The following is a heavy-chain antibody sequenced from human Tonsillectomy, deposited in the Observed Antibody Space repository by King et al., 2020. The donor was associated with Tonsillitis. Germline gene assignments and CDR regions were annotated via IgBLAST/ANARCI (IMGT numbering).Heavy chain of an antibody. CDR2: IYTSGST. Sequence: HVQLQESGPGLVKPSETLSLTCTVSGGSISSYYWSWIRQPAGKGLEWIGRIYTSGSTNYNPSLKSRVTMSVDTSKNQFSLKLSSVTAADPAVYYCAGDRYGDYRAFDYFDYWGQGTLVTVSS. CDR1: GGSISSYY. D-gene: IGHD4-17*01. V-gene: IGHV4-4*07. CDR3: AGDRYGDYRAFDYFDY. J-gene: IGHJ4*02.